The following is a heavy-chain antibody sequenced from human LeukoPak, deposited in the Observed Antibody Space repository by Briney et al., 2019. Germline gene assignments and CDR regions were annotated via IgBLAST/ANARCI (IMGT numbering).Heavy chain of an antibody. V-gene: IGHV3-74*01. Sequence: GGSLRLSCAASGFTFSNYWMHWVGQAPGKGGGGVSRISSDESITSYADSVKGRFTISRDNAKNTLFLQMNGLRAEDTAVYYCARVSLSSGCLSNWGQGTLVTVSS. CDR1: GFTFSNYW. CDR2: ISSDESIT. D-gene: IGHD6-19*01. J-gene: IGHJ4*02. CDR3: ARVSLSSGCLSN.